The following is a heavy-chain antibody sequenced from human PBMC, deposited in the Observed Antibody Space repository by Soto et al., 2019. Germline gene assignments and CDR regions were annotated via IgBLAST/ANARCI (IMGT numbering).Heavy chain of an antibody. CDR1: GYTFTSYA. V-gene: IGHV1-3*01. CDR2: INAGNGNT. D-gene: IGHD3-22*01. CDR3: ARDDSSVYSSYYFDY. Sequence: ASVKVSCKASGYTFTSYAMRWVRQAPGQRLEWMGWINAGNGNTKYSQKFQGRVTITRDTSASTAYMELSSLRSEDTAVYYCARDDSSVYSSYYFDYWGREPLVTVSS. J-gene: IGHJ4*02.